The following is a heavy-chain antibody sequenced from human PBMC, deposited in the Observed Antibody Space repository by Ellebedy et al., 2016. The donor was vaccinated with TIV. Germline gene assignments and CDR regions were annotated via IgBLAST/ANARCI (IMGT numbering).Heavy chain of an antibody. V-gene: IGHV4-61*01. J-gene: IGHJ4*02. Sequence: SETLSLXXTVSGGSVSSGSYYWSWIRQPPGKGLEWIGYIYYSGSTNYNPSLKSRVTISVDTSKNQFSLKLSSVTAADTAVYYCARALDTTPSWGQGTLVTVSS. CDR1: GGSVSSGSYY. CDR2: IYYSGST. D-gene: IGHD1-14*01. CDR3: ARALDTTPS.